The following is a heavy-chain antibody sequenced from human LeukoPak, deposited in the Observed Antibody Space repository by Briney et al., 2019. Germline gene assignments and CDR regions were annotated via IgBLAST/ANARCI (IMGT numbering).Heavy chain of an antibody. CDR1: GFTFSSYA. CDR2: ISGSGGST. V-gene: IGHV3-23*01. Sequence: GGSLRLSCAAPGFTFSSYAMSWVRQAPGKGLEWVSAISGSGGSTYYADSVKGRFTISRDNSKNTLYLQMNSLRAEDTAVYYCAKFAGYSSGWFLFDAFDIWGQGTMVTVSS. J-gene: IGHJ3*02. CDR3: AKFAGYSSGWFLFDAFDI. D-gene: IGHD6-19*01.